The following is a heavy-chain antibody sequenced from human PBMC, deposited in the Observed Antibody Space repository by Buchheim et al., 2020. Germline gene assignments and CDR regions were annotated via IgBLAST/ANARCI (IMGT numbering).Heavy chain of an antibody. J-gene: IGHJ4*02. CDR3: AGAGELRLGELSPLDY. CDR2: INPSGGST. D-gene: IGHD3-16*02. CDR1: GYTFTSYY. Sequence: QVQLVQSGAEVKKPGASVKVSCKASGYTFTSYYMHWVRQAPGQGLEWMGIINPSGGSTTYAQKFQGRVTMTRDTSTSTVYMELRSRRSEDTAVYYCAGAGELRLGELSPLDYWGQGTL. V-gene: IGHV1-46*01.